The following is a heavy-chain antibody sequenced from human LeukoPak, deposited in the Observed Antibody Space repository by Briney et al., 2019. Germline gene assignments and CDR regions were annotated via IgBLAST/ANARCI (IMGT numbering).Heavy chain of an antibody. CDR3: ARDGNSGYMKYYFDY. Sequence: ASVKVSCKASGYTFTSYYMHWVRQAPGQGLEWMGIINPSGGSTSYAQKFQGRVTMTRDMSTSTVYMELSSLRSEDTAVYYCARDGNSGYMKYYFDYWGQGTLVTVSS. V-gene: IGHV1-46*01. CDR2: INPSGGST. J-gene: IGHJ4*02. D-gene: IGHD3-22*01. CDR1: GYTFTSYY.